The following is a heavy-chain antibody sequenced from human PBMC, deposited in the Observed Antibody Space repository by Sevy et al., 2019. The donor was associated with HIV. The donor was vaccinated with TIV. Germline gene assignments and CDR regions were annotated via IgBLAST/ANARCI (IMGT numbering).Heavy chain of an antibody. CDR1: GFTFSSYW. D-gene: IGHD3-10*01. Sequence: GGSLRLSCAASGFTFSSYWMNWIRQAPGKGLEWVANIKQDGREKYYVDSVKGRFTISRDNAKNSLYLEMNTPRAEDTAVYYCATSGGETWGQGTLVTVSS. CDR2: IKQDGREK. V-gene: IGHV3-7*01. CDR3: ATSGGET. J-gene: IGHJ5*02.